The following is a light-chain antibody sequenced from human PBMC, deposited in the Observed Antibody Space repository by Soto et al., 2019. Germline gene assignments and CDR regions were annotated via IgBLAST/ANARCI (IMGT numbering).Light chain of an antibody. V-gene: IGKV3-15*01. Sequence: ERVVTQSPATLSVFPGEGATLSCRASEAVSINLAWYQHKPGQAPRLLIYAASTRATGVPARFSGSGSGTDFTLTISNLQSEDVATYYCQQYENWPWTFGQGTKVDIK. CDR2: AAS. CDR3: QQYENWPWT. J-gene: IGKJ1*01. CDR1: EAVSIN.